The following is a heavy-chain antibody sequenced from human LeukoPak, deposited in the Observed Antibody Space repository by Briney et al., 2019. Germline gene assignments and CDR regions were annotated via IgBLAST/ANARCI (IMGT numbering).Heavy chain of an antibody. J-gene: IGHJ4*02. CDR2: ISSSSSYI. CDR1: GFTISSYS. D-gene: IGHD4-17*01. Sequence: GGSLRLSCAASGFTISSYSMNWVRQAPGKGLEWVSSISSSSSYIYYADSVKGRFTISRDNAKNSLYLQMNSLRAEDTAVYYCARSMTTVTTFGYWGQGTLVTVSS. V-gene: IGHV3-21*01. CDR3: ARSMTTVTTFGY.